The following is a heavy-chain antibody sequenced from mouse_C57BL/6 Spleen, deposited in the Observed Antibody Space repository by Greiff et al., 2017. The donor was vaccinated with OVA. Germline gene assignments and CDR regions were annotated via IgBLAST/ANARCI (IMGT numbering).Heavy chain of an antibody. J-gene: IGHJ2*01. CDR3: ATGSSSYYFDY. V-gene: IGHV1-31*01. D-gene: IGHD1-1*01. CDR2: IYPYNGVS. CDR1: GYSFTGYY. Sequence: EVMLVESGPELVKPGAPVKISCKASGYSFTGYYMHWVKQSHGNILDWIGYIYPYNGVSSYNQKFKGKATLTVDKSSSTAYMELRSLTSEDSAVYYCATGSSSYYFDYWGQGTTLTVSS.